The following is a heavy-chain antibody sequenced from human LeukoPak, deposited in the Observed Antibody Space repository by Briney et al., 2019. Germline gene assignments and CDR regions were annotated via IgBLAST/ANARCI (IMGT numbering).Heavy chain of an antibody. J-gene: IGHJ3*02. D-gene: IGHD6-6*01. CDR1: GFTFSSYG. CDR2: IRYDGSNK. V-gene: IGHV3-30*02. Sequence: GGSLRLSCAASGFTFSSYGMHWVRQAPGKGLEWVAFIRYDGSNKYYADSVKGRFTISRDNSKNTLYLQMNSLRAEDTAVYYCAKDIWEYSSSNDAFDIWGQGTMVTVSS. CDR3: AKDIWEYSSSNDAFDI.